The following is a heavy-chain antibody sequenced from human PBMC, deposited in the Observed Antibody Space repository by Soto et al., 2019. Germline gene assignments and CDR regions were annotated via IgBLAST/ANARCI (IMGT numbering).Heavy chain of an antibody. Sequence: RAAVKVSCKASGYTFTNNDVSWVRQATGQGLEWMGWMNPGSGDTGYARKFQGRVTMTRDISIATAYMELNSLTSEDTAIYYCARMESFGSLNWFDPWGQGSLVTVSS. CDR3: ARMESFGSLNWFDP. CDR2: MNPGSGDT. D-gene: IGHD5-18*01. V-gene: IGHV1-8*02. J-gene: IGHJ5*02. CDR1: GYTFTNND.